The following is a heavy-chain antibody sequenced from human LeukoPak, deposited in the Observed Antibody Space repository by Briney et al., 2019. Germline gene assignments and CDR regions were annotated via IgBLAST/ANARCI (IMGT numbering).Heavy chain of an antibody. CDR1: GFTFSNFG. Sequence: QSGGSLRLSCIASGFTFSNFGMHWVRQAPGKGLEWVSYISSSSSTIYYADSVKGRFTISRDNAKNSLYLQMNSLRAEDTAVYYCARKRGPIFDPWGQGTLVTVSS. CDR2: ISSSSSTI. CDR3: ARKRGPIFDP. D-gene: IGHD3-10*01. J-gene: IGHJ5*02. V-gene: IGHV3-48*01.